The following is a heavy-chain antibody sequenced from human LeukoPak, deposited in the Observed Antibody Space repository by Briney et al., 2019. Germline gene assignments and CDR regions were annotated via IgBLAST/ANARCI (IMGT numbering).Heavy chain of an antibody. V-gene: IGHV3-21*01. Sequence: PGGSLRLSCAASGFTFSSYSMNWVRQAPGKGLEWVSSISSSSYIYYADSVKGRFTISRDNAKNSLYLQMNSLRAEDTAVYYCARDAYTGTTDWFDPWGQGTLVTVSS. J-gene: IGHJ5*02. CDR1: GFTFSSYS. D-gene: IGHD1-7*01. CDR2: ISSSSYI. CDR3: ARDAYTGTTDWFDP.